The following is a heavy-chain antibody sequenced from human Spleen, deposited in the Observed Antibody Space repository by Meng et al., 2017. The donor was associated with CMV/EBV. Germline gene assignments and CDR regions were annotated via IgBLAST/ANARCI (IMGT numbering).Heavy chain of an antibody. D-gene: IGHD2-21*01. CDR2: IRVYNGDT. J-gene: IGHJ5*02. Sequence: YTFTSYGISWVRQAPGQGLEWMGWIRVYNGDTKYAQKFQDRFTMTTDTSTSTAYMELRSLRSDDTAVYYCARRGPSYCGVDCLAWFDPWGQGTLVTVSS. CDR1: YTFTSYG. V-gene: IGHV1-18*01. CDR3: ARRGPSYCGVDCLAWFDP.